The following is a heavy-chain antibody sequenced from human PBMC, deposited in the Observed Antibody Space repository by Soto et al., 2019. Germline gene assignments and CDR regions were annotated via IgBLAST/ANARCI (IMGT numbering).Heavy chain of an antibody. CDR1: GVSISNYY. CDR2: LSTSGNT. Sequence: ASETLSLTCTVSGVSISNYYWTWIRQPAGKGLEWIGRLSTSGNTNYNPSLKSRVTMSLDTSKNQFSLMLNSVTAADTAVYYCRRDFDYWGQGTLVTVSS. D-gene: IGHD6-6*01. CDR3: RRDFDY. V-gene: IGHV4-4*07. J-gene: IGHJ4*02.